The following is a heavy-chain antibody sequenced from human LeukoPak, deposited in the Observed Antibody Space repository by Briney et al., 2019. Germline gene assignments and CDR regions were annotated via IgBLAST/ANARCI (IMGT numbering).Heavy chain of an antibody. CDR1: GGSFSGYY. J-gene: IGHJ6*03. D-gene: IGHD3-10*01. V-gene: IGHV4-34*01. Sequence: SETLSLTCAVYGGSFSGYYWSWIRQPPGKGLEWIGEINHSGSTNYNPSLKSRVTISVDTSKNQFSLKLSSVTAADTAVYYCARLGWYYYGSGSRLLNYYYYYMDVWGKGTTVTISS. CDR3: ARLGWYYYGSGSRLLNYYYYYMDV. CDR2: INHSGST.